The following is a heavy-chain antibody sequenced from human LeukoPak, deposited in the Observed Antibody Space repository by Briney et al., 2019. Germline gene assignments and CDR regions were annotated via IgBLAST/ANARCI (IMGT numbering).Heavy chain of an antibody. Sequence: SETLSLTCTVSGGSISSGSYYWSWIRQPAGKGLEWIGRIYTSGSTNYNPSLKSRVTISVDTSKNQFSLKLSSVTAADTAVYYCARELSATVDYWGQGTLVTVSS. J-gene: IGHJ4*02. CDR3: ARELSATVDY. CDR2: IYTSGST. V-gene: IGHV4-61*02. CDR1: GGSISSGSYY. D-gene: IGHD5-24*01.